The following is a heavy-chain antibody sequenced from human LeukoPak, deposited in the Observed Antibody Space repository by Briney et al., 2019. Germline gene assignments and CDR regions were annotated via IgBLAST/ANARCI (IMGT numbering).Heavy chain of an antibody. D-gene: IGHD5/OR15-5a*01. Sequence: ASVKVSCKASGYTFTGYYMHWVRQAPGQGREWMGWISAYIGNPVHAQKFQGRLTMTTDTSTRTAYMELRSLGSDDTAVYYCARELRTPVSIYYFDSWGQGTLVTVSS. J-gene: IGHJ4*02. V-gene: IGHV1-18*04. CDR1: GYTFTGYY. CDR2: ISAYIGNP. CDR3: ARELRTPVSIYYFDS.